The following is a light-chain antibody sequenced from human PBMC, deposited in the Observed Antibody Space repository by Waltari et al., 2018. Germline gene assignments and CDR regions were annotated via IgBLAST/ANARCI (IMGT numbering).Light chain of an antibody. CDR3: QSADSSERWV. V-gene: IGLV3-25*03. J-gene: IGLJ3*02. Sequence: SYDLTQPASVSVSPGQTARITCPGDAFPTQYAYWYQKKPGQARVCTIYKDTERPSGIPGRFSGSTSGTTVTLTITGVLAEDEAQYYCQSADSSERWVFGGGTKLTVL. CDR1: AFPTQY. CDR2: KDT.